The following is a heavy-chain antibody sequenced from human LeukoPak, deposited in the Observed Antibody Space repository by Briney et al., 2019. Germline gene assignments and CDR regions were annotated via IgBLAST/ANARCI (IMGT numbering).Heavy chain of an antibody. CDR3: ARASRDGYNQNFDH. CDR1: GYSFSSYW. J-gene: IGHJ4*02. V-gene: IGHV5-51*01. Sequence: GESLKISCKGLGYSFSSYWNAWVRERPGKGLEWMGIIYPGGSETRYDPSFQGQVTISADSSTSTAYLQWSSLRASDTAMYYCARASRDGYNQNFDHWGQGTLVTVSS. D-gene: IGHD5-24*01. CDR2: IYPGGSET.